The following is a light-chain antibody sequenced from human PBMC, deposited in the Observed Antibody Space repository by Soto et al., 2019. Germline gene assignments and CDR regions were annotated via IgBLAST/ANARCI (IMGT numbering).Light chain of an antibody. V-gene: IGLV1-44*01. J-gene: IGLJ1*01. CDR2: SNT. CDR3: EAWDDSMNGRV. CDR1: SSNIGRNT. Sequence: QSVLTQPPSASGTPGQRVSISCSGGSSNIGRNTVNWYQQVPGTAPKLPIYSNTQRPSGVPDRLSGSKSGTSASLAISGLQSEDEADYYCEAWDDSMNGRVFGTGTKVTVL.